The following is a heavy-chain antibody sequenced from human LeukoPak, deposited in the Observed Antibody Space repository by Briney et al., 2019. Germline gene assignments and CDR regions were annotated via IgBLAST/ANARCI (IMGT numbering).Heavy chain of an antibody. CDR1: RVSINNYY. CDR2: IYSSGST. CDR3: ARDKEYCGGDCSYWYFDL. J-gene: IGHJ2*01. V-gene: IGHV4-4*07. Sequence: SSETLSLTCTVSRVSINNYYWSCIRQPAGKGLECIVRIYSSGSTNYNPSLKSRVTMSVDTPMNQFSLKLSSVTAADTAVYYCARDKEYCGGDCSYWYFDLWGRGTAVTVSS. D-gene: IGHD2-21*02.